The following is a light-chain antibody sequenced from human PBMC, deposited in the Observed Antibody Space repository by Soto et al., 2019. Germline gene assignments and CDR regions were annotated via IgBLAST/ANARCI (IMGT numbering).Light chain of an antibody. J-gene: IGKJ5*01. CDR3: QQRHNWPIT. CDR1: ETIRNL. V-gene: IGKV3-11*01. CDR2: DAF. Sequence: EIFLTQSPATLSLSRWEIATLSCGASETIRNLLAWYQQRPGQAPRLLIYDAFSRAPGIPARFSGGGSGTDFTLTISSLESEDFGVYYCQQRHNWPITFGQGTRLEIK.